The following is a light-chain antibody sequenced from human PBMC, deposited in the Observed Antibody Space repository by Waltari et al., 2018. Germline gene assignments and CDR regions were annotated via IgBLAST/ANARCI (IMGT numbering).Light chain of an antibody. J-gene: IGLJ1*01. Sequence: QSVLTQPPSASGTLGRTVTISCSGYTSNIGYNTVNWYQHLPGTAPKLLMYHNNQRPAGVPGRFSGYKSCTSGSLGISGLQSDDEAYYYCASWEDSLNLYVFGTGTKLAVL. CDR2: HNN. V-gene: IGLV1-44*01. CDR1: TSNIGYNT. CDR3: ASWEDSLNLYV.